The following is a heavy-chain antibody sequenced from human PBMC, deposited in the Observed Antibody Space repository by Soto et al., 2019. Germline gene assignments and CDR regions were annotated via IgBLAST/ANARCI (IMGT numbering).Heavy chain of an antibody. CDR1: GGSISSRKW. J-gene: IGHJ4*02. D-gene: IGHD6-19*01. V-gene: IGHV4-4*02. Sequence: ETLSLTCAVSGGSISSRKWWSWVRQPPGKGLEWIGEIYHTGNTIYNPSLKSRVTISVDKPKNQFSLRLTSVTAADTAVYYCATLSYSSGPFDYWGQGTLVTVSS. CDR2: IYHTGNT. CDR3: ATLSYSSGPFDY.